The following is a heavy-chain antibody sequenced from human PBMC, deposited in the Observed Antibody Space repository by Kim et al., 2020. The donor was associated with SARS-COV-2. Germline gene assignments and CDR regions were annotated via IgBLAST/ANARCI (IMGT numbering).Heavy chain of an antibody. J-gene: IGHJ4*02. Sequence: GDASDYADSVRGRFTISRDSSKNTLYLQMNSVRAEDSALYYCARVYSVIDYWGQGTQVTVSS. CDR3: ARVYSVIDY. V-gene: IGHV3-23*01. CDR2: GDAS. D-gene: IGHD2-21*01.